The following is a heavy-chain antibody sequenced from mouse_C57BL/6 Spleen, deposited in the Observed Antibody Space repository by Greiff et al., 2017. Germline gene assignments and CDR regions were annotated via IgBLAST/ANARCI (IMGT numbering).Heavy chain of an antibody. D-gene: IGHD3-2*02. CDR3: ARAGDSSGYNYFDY. V-gene: IGHV1-80*01. CDR1: GYAFSSYW. Sequence: QVQLQQSGAELVKPGASVKISCKASGYAFSSYWMNWVKQRPGKGLEWIGQIYPGDGDTNYNGQFKGKATLTADKSSSTAYMQLSSLTSEDSAVYFCARAGDSSGYNYFDYWGQGTTLTVSS. CDR2: IYPGDGDT. J-gene: IGHJ2*01.